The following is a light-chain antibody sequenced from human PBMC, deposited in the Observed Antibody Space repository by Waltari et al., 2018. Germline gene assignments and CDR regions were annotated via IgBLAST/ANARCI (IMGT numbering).Light chain of an antibody. J-gene: IGKJ1*01. CDR2: AAS. Sequence: DIHMTQSPSSLSTSVGDRVTITCRASQSISSYLNWYQQKPGKVPKLLIYAASSLQSGVPSRFSGSGSGRDFTLIISSLQPEDFATYYCQQSYSHTRTFGQGTKVEIK. V-gene: IGKV1-39*01. CDR1: QSISSY. CDR3: QQSYSHTRT.